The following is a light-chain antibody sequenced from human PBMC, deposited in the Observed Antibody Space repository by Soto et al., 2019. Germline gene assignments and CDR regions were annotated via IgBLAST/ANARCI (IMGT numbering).Light chain of an antibody. CDR1: SSNIGSNY. Sequence: QSVLTQPPSASGTPGQRVTISCSGSSSNIGSNYVYWFQHVPGTAPQLLIYSNNQRPSGVPARFSGSNSGTSASLAISGLRSDDEADYYCEAWDYSLSGPEVFGGGTKLTVL. CDR2: SNN. V-gene: IGLV1-47*02. CDR3: EAWDYSLSGPEV. J-gene: IGLJ3*02.